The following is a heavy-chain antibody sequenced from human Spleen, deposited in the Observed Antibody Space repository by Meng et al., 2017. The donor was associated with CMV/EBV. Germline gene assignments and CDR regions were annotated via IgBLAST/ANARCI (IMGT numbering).Heavy chain of an antibody. J-gene: IGHJ4*02. CDR2: IHSSGST. D-gene: IGHD3-22*01. CDR3: GRSASSGYHFDY. Sequence: QRRRQEAGPVLMTSSAPLSPTVTVAGVSISSYCWCCRRPPARKRVECIGRIHSSGSTNYPPPVSRAAITSVETHNNLFFQQMSAAAADSTVVYYSGRSASSGYHFDYWGQGTLVTVSS. CDR1: GVSISSYC. V-gene: IGHV4-4*07.